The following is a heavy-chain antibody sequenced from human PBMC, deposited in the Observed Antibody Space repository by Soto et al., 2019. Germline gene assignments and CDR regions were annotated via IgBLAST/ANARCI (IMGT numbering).Heavy chain of an antibody. J-gene: IGHJ6*03. Sequence: EVQLVESGGGLVKPGGSLRLSCAASGVTFSSFSFNWVRQAPGKGLKWVSFILSSGASIYYADSVKGRFTISRDNAKNSLYLQMNSLKDEDTAVYYCARDSREQLVRRGFYYYYMDVWGKGTTVTVSS. CDR1: GVTFSSFS. V-gene: IGHV3-21*01. D-gene: IGHD6-6*01. CDR2: ILSSGASI. CDR3: ARDSREQLVRRGFYYYYMDV.